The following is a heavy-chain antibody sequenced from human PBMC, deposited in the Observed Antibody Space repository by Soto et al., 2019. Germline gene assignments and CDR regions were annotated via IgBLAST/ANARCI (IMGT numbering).Heavy chain of an antibody. V-gene: IGHV4-39*01. CDR3: ARLRVPNYYFDF. CDR1: GGSITSNSYY. CDR2: IYYIENT. J-gene: IGHJ4*02. Sequence: SETLSLTCTVSGGSITSNSYYWGRIRQPPGKGLEWIGNIYYIENTFYNASLKSRVTISVDTSKNQFSLNLRSVTASDTAVYYCARLRVPNYYFDFWGQGALVNVSS. D-gene: IGHD2-2*01.